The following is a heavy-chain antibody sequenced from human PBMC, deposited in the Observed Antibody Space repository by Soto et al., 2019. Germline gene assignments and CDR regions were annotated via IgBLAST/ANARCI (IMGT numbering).Heavy chain of an antibody. J-gene: IGHJ4*02. CDR2: MNGDGSRT. CDR3: ARGTI. V-gene: IGHV3-74*01. CDR1: GFTFSSYW. Sequence: EVQVVESGGGLVQPGGYLRLSCVVSGFTFSSYWMHWVRQAPGKGLVCVSWMNGDGSRTEKADSVKGRFTISRDNAKNMLYLQMNSLRDEDTAVYYCARGTIRGQGTLVTVSS. D-gene: IGHD3-3*01.